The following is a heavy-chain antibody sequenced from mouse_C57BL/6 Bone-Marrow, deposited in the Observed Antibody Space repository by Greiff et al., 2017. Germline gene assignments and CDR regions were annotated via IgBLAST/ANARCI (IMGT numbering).Heavy chain of an antibody. V-gene: IGHV1-19*01. J-gene: IGHJ3*01. D-gene: IGHD1-1*01. CDR1: GYTFTDYY. CDR3: ARGYGSSYLAY. Sequence: EVQLKQSGPVLVKPGASVKMSCKASGYTFTDYYMNWVKQSHGKSLEWIGVINPYNGGTSYNQKFKGKATLTVDKSSSTAYMELNSLTSEDSAVYYCARGYGSSYLAYWGQGTLVTVSA. CDR2: INPYNGGT.